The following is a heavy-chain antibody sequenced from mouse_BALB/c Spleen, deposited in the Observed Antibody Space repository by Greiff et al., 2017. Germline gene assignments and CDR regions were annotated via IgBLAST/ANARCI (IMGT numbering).Heavy chain of an antibody. CDR1: GYNFTSYW. J-gene: IGHJ2*01. CDR3: ARGRYSADFDY. V-gene: IGHV1-55*01. Sequence: QVQLQQSGAELVKPGTSVKLSCKASGYNFTSYWINWVKLRPGQGLEWIGDIYPGSGSTNYNEKFKSKATLTVDTSSSTAYMQLSSLASEDSALYYCARGRYSADFDYWGQGTTLTVSS. CDR2: IYPGSGST. D-gene: IGHD1-1*01.